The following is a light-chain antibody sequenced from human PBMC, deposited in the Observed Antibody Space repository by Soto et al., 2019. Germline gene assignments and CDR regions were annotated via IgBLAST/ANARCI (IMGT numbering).Light chain of an antibody. Sequence: EIVMTQSPATLSVSPGERATLSCRASQSVSSNLAWYQQKPGQAPRLLIYGASTRATGIPARFSGSGSGTEFTLTISSLQSXDXXXXXCQQYNNWPPLTFGGGTKVXIK. CDR1: QSVSSN. CDR2: GAS. CDR3: QQYNNWPPLT. J-gene: IGKJ4*01. V-gene: IGKV3-15*01.